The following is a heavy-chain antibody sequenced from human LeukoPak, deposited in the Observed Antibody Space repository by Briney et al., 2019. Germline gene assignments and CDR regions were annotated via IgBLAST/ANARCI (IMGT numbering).Heavy chain of an antibody. Sequence: GASVKVSCKASGGTFSSYAISWVRQAPGQGLEWMGGIIPIFGTANYAQKFQGRVTITADKSTSTAYMELSSLRSEDTAVYYCASQAVVVITGDAFDIWGQGTMVTVSS. V-gene: IGHV1-69*06. CDR1: GGTFSSYA. CDR3: ASQAVVVITGDAFDI. D-gene: IGHD3-22*01. J-gene: IGHJ3*02. CDR2: IIPIFGTA.